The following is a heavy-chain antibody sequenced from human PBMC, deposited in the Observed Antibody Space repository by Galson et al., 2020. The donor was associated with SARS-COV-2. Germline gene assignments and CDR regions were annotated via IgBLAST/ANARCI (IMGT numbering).Heavy chain of an antibody. V-gene: IGHV1-69*05. D-gene: IGHD3-3*01. J-gene: IGHJ6*03. CDR3: ARGGAIFGVDYYYYMDV. Sequence: SVKVSCKASGGTFSSYAISWVRQAPGQGLEWMGGIIPIFGTANYAQKFQGRVTITTDESTSTAYMELSSLRSEDTAVYYCARGGAIFGVDYYYYMDVWGKGTTVTVSS. CDR2: IIPIFGTA. CDR1: GGTFSSYA.